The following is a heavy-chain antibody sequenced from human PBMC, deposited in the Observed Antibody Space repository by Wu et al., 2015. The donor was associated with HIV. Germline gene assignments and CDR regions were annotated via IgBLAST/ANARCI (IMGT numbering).Heavy chain of an antibody. CDR1: GYTFTGYY. V-gene: IGHV1-2*02. CDR2: INPNSGGT. J-gene: IGHJ3*02. CDR3: ARCIAVARGPFCVAFDI. D-gene: IGHD6-19*01. Sequence: QVQLVQSGAEVKKPGASVKVSCKASGYTFTGYYMHWVRQAPGQGLEWMGWINPNSGGTNYAQKFQGRVTMTRDTSISTAYMELSRLRSDDTAVYYCARCIAVARGPFCVAFDIWGQGDNGHRLL.